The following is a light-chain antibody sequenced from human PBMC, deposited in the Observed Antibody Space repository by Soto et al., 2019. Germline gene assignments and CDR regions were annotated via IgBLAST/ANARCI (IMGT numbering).Light chain of an antibody. CDR3: QQYNDWPPFT. J-gene: IGKJ3*01. Sequence: EIVMTRSPATLSVSPGERATLSCRASQTVSSNLAWYQQKPGQAPRLLIHGASTRAAGIPARFSGSGSGTEFTLTISSLQSEDFAVYYCQQYNDWPPFTVGPGTKVDIK. V-gene: IGKV3-15*01. CDR2: GAS. CDR1: QTVSSN.